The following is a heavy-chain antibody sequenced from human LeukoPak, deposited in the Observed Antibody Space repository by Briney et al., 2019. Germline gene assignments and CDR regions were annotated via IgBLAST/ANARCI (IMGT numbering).Heavy chain of an antibody. V-gene: IGHV1-46*01. CDR2: INPSGGST. CDR3: ARGQREDIVVESPDYYGMDV. J-gene: IGHJ6*02. Sequence: ASVKVSCKASGYTFTSYYMHWVRQAPGQGLEWMGIINPSGGSTSYAQKFQGRVTMTRDTSTSTVYVELRRLRSDDTAVYYCARGQREDIVVESPDYYGMDVWGQGTTVTVSS. D-gene: IGHD2-2*01. CDR1: GYTFTSYY.